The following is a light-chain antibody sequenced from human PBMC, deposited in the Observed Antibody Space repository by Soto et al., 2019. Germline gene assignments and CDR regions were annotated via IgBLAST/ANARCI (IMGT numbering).Light chain of an antibody. CDR3: QQYGSSPKT. V-gene: IGKV3-20*01. CDR2: GAS. CDR1: QRVSSNY. J-gene: IGKJ1*01. Sequence: EIVLTQSPGTLSLSPGERATLYCRASQRVSSNYLAWYQQKRGQAPRLLIYGASSKATGVPDRFSGSGSGTDVTLTISRLEPEDFAVYYFQQYGSSPKTFGQGTKVEIK.